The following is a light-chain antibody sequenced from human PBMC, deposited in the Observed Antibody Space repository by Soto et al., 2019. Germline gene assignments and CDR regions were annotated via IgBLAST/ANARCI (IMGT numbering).Light chain of an antibody. CDR3: QQYGGSTRT. Sequence: IVLTQSPGTLSLSPGERATLSCRASQSVTTQLAWYQQKPGQAPRLIIHGASSRDTGVPDRITGSGSGTDFTLSISRLEPEDFAVYYCQQYGGSTRTFGQGTKVDIK. CDR2: GAS. V-gene: IGKV3-20*01. J-gene: IGKJ1*01. CDR1: QSVTTQ.